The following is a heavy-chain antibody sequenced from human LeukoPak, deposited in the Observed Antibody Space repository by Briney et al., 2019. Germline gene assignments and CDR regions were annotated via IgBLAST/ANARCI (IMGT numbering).Heavy chain of an antibody. CDR1: GFTFSTYS. CDR3: ARDAPGFLEGPDAFDI. CDR2: ISSSSSTI. D-gene: IGHD3-3*01. V-gene: IGHV3-48*01. J-gene: IGHJ3*02. Sequence: GGSLRLSCAASGFTFSTYSMNWVRQAPGKGLEWVSYISSSSSTIYNADSVKGRFTISRDNAKNSLYLQMNSLRAEDTAVYYCARDAPGFLEGPDAFDIWGRGTMVTVSS.